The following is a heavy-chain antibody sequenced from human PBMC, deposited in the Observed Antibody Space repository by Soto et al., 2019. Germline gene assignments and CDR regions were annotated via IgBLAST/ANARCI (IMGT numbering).Heavy chain of an antibody. CDR1: GGSISSYY. V-gene: IGHV4-59*01. CDR2: IYYSGST. J-gene: IGHJ5*02. Sequence: SETLSLTCTVSGGSISSYYWSWIWQPPGKGLEWIGYIYYSGSTNYNPSLKSRVTISVDTSKNQFSLKLSSVTAADTAVYYCARVTTFGVVIIDPWGQGTLVTVSS. D-gene: IGHD3-3*01. CDR3: ARVTTFGVVIIDP.